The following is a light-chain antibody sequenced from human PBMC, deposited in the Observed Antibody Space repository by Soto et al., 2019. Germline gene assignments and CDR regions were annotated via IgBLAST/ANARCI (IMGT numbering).Light chain of an antibody. Sequence: DIQMTQSPSTLSASVGDRVTITCRASQTISSWLARYQQKPGTAPQLLIYKASTLESGVPSRFSGSGSGTEFTLTISSLQPDDFATYYCQQYNTYSYTFGQGTKVEIK. J-gene: IGKJ2*01. CDR1: QTISSW. CDR2: KAS. V-gene: IGKV1-5*03. CDR3: QQYNTYSYT.